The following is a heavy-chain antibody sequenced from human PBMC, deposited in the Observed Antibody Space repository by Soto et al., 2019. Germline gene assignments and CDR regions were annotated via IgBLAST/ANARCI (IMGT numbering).Heavy chain of an antibody. Sequence: ASVKVSCKPSGYSFTSCDINWVRQATGQGLEWMGWMNPHSGNTGYAQKFQGRVTMTRSTSISTAYMELSSLRSEDTAMYYCARGSYDVNSYGMDVWGQGTTVTVSS. CDR1: GYSFTSCD. CDR2: MNPHSGNT. J-gene: IGHJ6*02. CDR3: ARGSYDVNSYGMDV. D-gene: IGHD3-10*02. V-gene: IGHV1-8*01.